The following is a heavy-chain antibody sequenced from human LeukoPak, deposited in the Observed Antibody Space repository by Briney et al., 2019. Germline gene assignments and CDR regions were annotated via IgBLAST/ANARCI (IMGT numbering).Heavy chain of an antibody. V-gene: IGHV1-24*01. CDR3: ATDRHLVLEFDP. CDR2: FDPEDGET. CDR1: GYTLTELS. J-gene: IGHJ5*02. Sequence: ASVTVSCKVSGYTLTELSMHWVRQAPGKGLEWMGGFDPEDGETTYAQKFQGRVTMTEDTSIDTAYMELSSLRSEDTAVYYCATDRHLVLEFDPWGQGTLVTVSS.